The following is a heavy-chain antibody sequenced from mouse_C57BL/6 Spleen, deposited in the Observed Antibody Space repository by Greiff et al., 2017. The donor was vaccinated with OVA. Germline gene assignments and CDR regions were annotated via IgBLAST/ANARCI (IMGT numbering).Heavy chain of an antibody. Sequence: VQLQQPGAELVRPGSSVKLSCKASGYTFTSYWMDWVKQRPGQGLEWIGNIYPSDSETHYNQKFKDKATLTVDKSSSTAYMQLSSLTSEDSAVYYCAKDYGSSWGYFDVWGTGTTVTVSS. J-gene: IGHJ1*03. CDR3: AKDYGSSWGYFDV. CDR2: IYPSDSET. CDR1: GYTFTSYW. D-gene: IGHD1-1*01. V-gene: IGHV1-61*01.